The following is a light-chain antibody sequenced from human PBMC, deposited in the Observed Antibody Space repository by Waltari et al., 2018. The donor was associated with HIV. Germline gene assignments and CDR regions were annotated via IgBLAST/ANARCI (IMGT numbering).Light chain of an antibody. CDR1: SSDVGGYNY. Sequence: QSALTPPASVSGSPGQSITIPCTGTSSDVGGYNYVSWYQQHPGKAPKLMIYDVSNRPSGVSNRFSGSKSGNTASLTISGLRAEDEADYYCSSYTSSSTWVFGGGTKLTVL. J-gene: IGLJ3*02. CDR2: DVS. CDR3: SSYTSSSTWV. V-gene: IGLV2-14*01.